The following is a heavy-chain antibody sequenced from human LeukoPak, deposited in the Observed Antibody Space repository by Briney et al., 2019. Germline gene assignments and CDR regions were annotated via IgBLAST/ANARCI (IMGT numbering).Heavy chain of an antibody. D-gene: IGHD1-20*01. Sequence: SETLSLTCAVSGYPISSGYYWGWIRQPPGKGLEWIGTFHHPGTTYYNPSLSSRVTISVDTSKNQFSLRLNSVTAADTAVYFCARDPGYTANWNYFDYWGQGALVTVSS. CDR3: ARDPGYTANWNYFDY. J-gene: IGHJ4*02. V-gene: IGHV4-38-2*02. CDR2: FHHPGTT. CDR1: GYPISSGYY.